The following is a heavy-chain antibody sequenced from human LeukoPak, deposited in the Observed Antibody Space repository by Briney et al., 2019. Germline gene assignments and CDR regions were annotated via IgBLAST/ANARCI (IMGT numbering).Heavy chain of an antibody. J-gene: IGHJ4*02. D-gene: IGHD4-11*01. Sequence: PGGSLRLSCAASGFTFSSYAMSWVRQAPGKGLEWVSAISGSGGSTYYADSVKGRFTISRDNSKNTLYLQMNSLRAEDTAVYYCAIIPKYSNYTDYWGQGTLVTVSS. CDR3: AIIPKYSNYTDY. CDR1: GFTFSSYA. CDR2: ISGSGGST. V-gene: IGHV3-23*01.